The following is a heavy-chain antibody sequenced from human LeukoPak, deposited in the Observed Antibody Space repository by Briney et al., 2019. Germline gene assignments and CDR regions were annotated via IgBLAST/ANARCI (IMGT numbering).Heavy chain of an antibody. CDR3: AKDQGDGYNPFDY. D-gene: IGHD5-24*01. CDR2: ISYDGINK. CDR1: DFPFSSYA. V-gene: IGHV3-30-3*01. Sequence: GGSLRLSCAASDFPFSSYAMHWVRQAPGKGLEWVSVISYDGINKYYADSVKGRFTISRDNSKNTLYLQMNSLRAEDTAVYYCAKDQGDGYNPFDYWGQGTLVTVSS. J-gene: IGHJ4*02.